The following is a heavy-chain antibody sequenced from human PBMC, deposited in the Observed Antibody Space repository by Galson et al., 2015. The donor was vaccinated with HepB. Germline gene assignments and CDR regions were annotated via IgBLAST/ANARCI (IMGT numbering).Heavy chain of an antibody. CDR1: GFTFSSYT. CDR3: AMGDAGYSSLERWGAFDI. CDR2: ISSRSSTI. J-gene: IGHJ3*02. V-gene: IGHV3-48*02. Sequence: SLRLSCAASGFTFSSYTMNWVRQTPGKGLEWLSYISSRSSTIDYADSVKGRFTVSRDNAKNSLYLQMNSLRDEDTAVYYCAMGDAGYSSLERWGAFDIWGQGTLVTVSS. D-gene: IGHD1-1*01.